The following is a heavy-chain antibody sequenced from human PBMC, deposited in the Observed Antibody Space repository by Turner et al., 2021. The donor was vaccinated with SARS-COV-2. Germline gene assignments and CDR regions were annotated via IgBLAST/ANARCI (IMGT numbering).Heavy chain of an antibody. CDR1: GGSISSSSYY. J-gene: IGHJ3*02. Sequence: QLQLQESGPGLVKPSENLSLTCTVSGGSISSSSYYWGWIRQPPGKGLEWIGSIYYSGSTYYNPSLKSRVTISVDTSKNQFSLKLSSVTAADTAVYYCASRLITMIVVVKDLSAFDIWGQGTMVTVSS. D-gene: IGHD3-22*01. V-gene: IGHV4-39*01. CDR3: ASRLITMIVVVKDLSAFDI. CDR2: IYYSGST.